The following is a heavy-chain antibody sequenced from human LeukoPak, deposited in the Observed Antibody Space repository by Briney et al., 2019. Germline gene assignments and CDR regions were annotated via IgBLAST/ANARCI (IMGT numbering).Heavy chain of an antibody. D-gene: IGHD2-8*01. CDR2: IYTSGST. Sequence: SETLSLTCTVSGGSISSYYWSWIRQPAGKGLEWIGRIYTSGSTNYNPSLKSRVTMSVDTSKNQFSLKLGSVTAADTAVYYCARDHCCTNGAPIGPWGQGTLVTVSS. CDR1: GGSISSYY. V-gene: IGHV4-4*07. CDR3: ARDHCCTNGAPIGP. J-gene: IGHJ5*02.